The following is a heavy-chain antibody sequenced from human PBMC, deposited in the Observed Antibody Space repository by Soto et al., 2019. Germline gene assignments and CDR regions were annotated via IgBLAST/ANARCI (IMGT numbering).Heavy chain of an antibody. Sequence: GGSLRLSCAASGFTVSSKYMSWVRQAPGKGLEWVSVIWSAGLIYYADSVRGRFTISRDISKNILYLEMTGLTADDTAVYYCAREAPMDVWGQGTTVAVSS. J-gene: IGHJ6*02. CDR3: AREAPMDV. V-gene: IGHV3-53*01. CDR2: IWSAGLI. CDR1: GFTVSSKY.